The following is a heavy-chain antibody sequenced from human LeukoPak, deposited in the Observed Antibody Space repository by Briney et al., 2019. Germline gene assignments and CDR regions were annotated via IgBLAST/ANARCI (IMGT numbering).Heavy chain of an antibody. V-gene: IGHV3-53*01. CDR2: IYSGGST. D-gene: IGHD3-16*01. CDR1: GFTFSSYA. Sequence: PGGSLRLSCAASGFTFSSYAMHWVRQAPGKGLEWVSVIYSGGSTYYADSVKGRFTISRDNSKNTLYLQMNSLRAEDTAVYYCARGAGGDSYYFDYWGQGTLVTVSS. CDR3: ARGAGGDSYYFDY. J-gene: IGHJ4*02.